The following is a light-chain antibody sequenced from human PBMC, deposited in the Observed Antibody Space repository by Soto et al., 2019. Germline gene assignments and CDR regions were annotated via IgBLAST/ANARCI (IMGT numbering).Light chain of an antibody. J-gene: IGLJ7*01. CDR3: QSYDSSLSGAV. CDR2: GNS. V-gene: IGLV1-40*01. CDR1: SSNIGAGYD. Sequence: QSVLTQPPSVSGAPGQRVTISCTGSSSNIGAGYDVHWYQQLPGTAPKLLIYGNSNRPSGVPDRFSGSNSGTSASLAITGLQADYEADYYCQSYDSSLSGAVFGGGTQLTVL.